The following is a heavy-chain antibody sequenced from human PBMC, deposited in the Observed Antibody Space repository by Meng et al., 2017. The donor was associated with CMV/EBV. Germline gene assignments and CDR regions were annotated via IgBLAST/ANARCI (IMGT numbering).Heavy chain of an antibody. CDR2: IYSGGST. D-gene: IGHD2-15*01. CDR3: TLTQDYYYGMDV. CDR1: GFTFNSYA. Sequence: GESLKISCAASGFTFNSYAMHWVRQAPGKGLEWVSVIYSGGSTYYADSVKGRFTISRDNSKNTLYLQMNSLRAEDTAVYYCTLTQDYYYGMDVWGQGTTVTVSS. J-gene: IGHJ6*02. V-gene: IGHV3-53*01.